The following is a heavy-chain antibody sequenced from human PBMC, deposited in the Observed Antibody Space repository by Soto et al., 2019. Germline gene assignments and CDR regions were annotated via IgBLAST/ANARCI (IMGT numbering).Heavy chain of an antibody. J-gene: IGHJ1*01. CDR3: ASYRDGDPGIQY. V-gene: IGHV3-72*01. CDR1: GFTFSAHF. Sequence: EVNLVESGGDFVQPGGSLRLSCVVSGFTFSAHFLDWVRQAPGQGLEWVGRIKNKAKSYTTEYATSVTGRFIISRDESKNSVYLLMNSLKTEDTAVYYCASYRDGDPGIQYWCQGTLITVSS. D-gene: IGHD4-17*01. CDR2: IKNKAKSYTT.